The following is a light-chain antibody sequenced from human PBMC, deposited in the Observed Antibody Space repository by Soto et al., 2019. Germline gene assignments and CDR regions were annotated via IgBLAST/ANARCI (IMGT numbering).Light chain of an antibody. Sequence: IVMTQSPVTLSVSPGERATLSCRASQSISDKSAWYQQKPGQAPRLLMFGASTRATGIPARFSGSGSGTDFTLTITGLQSEDFAVYYCQQYKSYPYTFGQGTKVDIK. V-gene: IGKV3-15*01. CDR2: GAS. CDR1: QSISDK. CDR3: QQYKSYPYT. J-gene: IGKJ2*01.